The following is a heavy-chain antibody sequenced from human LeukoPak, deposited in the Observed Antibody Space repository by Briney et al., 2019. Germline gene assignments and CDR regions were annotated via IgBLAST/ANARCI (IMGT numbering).Heavy chain of an antibody. V-gene: IGHV4-30-4*01. CDR1: GGSISSGDYY. D-gene: IGHD6-19*01. CDR2: IYYSGST. Sequence: PSETLSLTCTVSGGSISSGDYYWSWIRQPPGKGLEWIEYIYYSGSTYYNPSLKSRVTISVDTSKNQFSLKLSSVTAADTAVYYCASLDSSGYWFDPWGQGTLVTVSS. J-gene: IGHJ5*02. CDR3: ASLDSSGYWFDP.